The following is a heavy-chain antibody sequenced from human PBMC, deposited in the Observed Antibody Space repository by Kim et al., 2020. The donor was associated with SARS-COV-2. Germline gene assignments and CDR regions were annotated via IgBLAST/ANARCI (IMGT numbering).Heavy chain of an antibody. D-gene: IGHD3-3*01. CDR1: GFTFSSYA. CDR2: ISYDGSNK. CDR3: AREWAIFGVATGIYYYY. J-gene: IGHJ6*01. V-gene: IGHV3-30-3*01. Sequence: GGSLRLSCAASGFTFSSYAMHWVRQAPGKGLEWVAVISYDGSNKYYADSVKGRFTISRDNSKNTLYLQMNSLRAENTAVYYCAREWAIFGVATGIYYYY.